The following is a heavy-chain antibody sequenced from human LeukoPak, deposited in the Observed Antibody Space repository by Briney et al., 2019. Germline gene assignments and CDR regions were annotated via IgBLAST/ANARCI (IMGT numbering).Heavy chain of an antibody. CDR3: ARAGYSYGTGYYFDP. J-gene: IGHJ4*02. D-gene: IGHD5-18*01. Sequence: SETLSLTCTVSGGSISGQYWSLIRQPPGKGLEWIGYIYYTGITKYNPSLKSRVTISVDTSKNQFSLKLSSVTAADTAVYYCARAGYSYGTGYYFDPWGQGTLVTVSS. V-gene: IGHV4-59*08. CDR1: GGSISGQY. CDR2: IYYTGIT.